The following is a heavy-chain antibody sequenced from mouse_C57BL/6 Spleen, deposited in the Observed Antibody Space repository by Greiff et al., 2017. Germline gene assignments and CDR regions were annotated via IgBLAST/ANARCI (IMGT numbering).Heavy chain of an antibody. CDR3: ARRTAYYGSSLDY. J-gene: IGHJ2*01. Sequence: EVKLQESGPGLVKPSQSLSLTCSVTGYSITSGYYWNWIRQFPGNKLEWMGYISYDGSNNYNPSLKNRISITRDTSKNQFFLKLNSVTTEDTATYYCARRTAYYGSSLDYWGQGTTLTVSS. CDR2: ISYDGSN. D-gene: IGHD1-1*01. CDR1: GYSITSGYY. V-gene: IGHV3-6*01.